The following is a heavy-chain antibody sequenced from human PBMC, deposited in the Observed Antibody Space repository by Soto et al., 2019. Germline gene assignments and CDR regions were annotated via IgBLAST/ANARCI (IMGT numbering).Heavy chain of an antibody. CDR3: ARKDSCDRTYSFDY. CDR2: ISAYNGNT. Sequence: ASVKVSCKASGYTFTSYGISWVRQAPGQGLEGMGWISAYNGNTNYAQKLQGRVTMTTDTSTSTAYMELRSLRSDDTAVYYCARKDSCDRTYSFDYWGQGTLVTVSS. CDR1: GYTFTSYG. V-gene: IGHV1-18*04. J-gene: IGHJ4*02. D-gene: IGHD3-22*01.